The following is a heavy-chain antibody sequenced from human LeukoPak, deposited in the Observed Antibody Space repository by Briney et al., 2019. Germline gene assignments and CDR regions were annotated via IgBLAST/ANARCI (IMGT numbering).Heavy chain of an antibody. D-gene: IGHD3-22*01. J-gene: IGHJ4*02. Sequence: GGSLRLSRAASAFTLSNYWMHWVRQTPGKGLVWVSRINSDGSTTNYADSVKGRFTISRDNAKNTLYLQRNSLRAEDTATYYCANAPASSGFPCYFDSWRQGNLVAVSS. CDR3: ANAPASSGFPCYFDS. V-gene: IGHV3-74*01. CDR2: INSDGSTT. CDR1: AFTLSNYW.